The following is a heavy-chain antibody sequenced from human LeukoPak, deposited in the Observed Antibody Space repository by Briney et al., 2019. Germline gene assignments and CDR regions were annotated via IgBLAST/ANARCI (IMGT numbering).Heavy chain of an antibody. D-gene: IGHD2-2*01. Sequence: PSETLSLTCTVSGYSISSGYYWGWIRQPPGKGLEWIGEINHSGSTNYNPSLKSRVTISVDTSKNQFSLKLSSVTAADTAVYYCARGRSAAAQTDNWFDPWGQGTLVTVSS. CDR3: ARGRSAAAQTDNWFDP. CDR2: INHSGST. CDR1: GYSISSGYY. J-gene: IGHJ5*02. V-gene: IGHV4-38-2*02.